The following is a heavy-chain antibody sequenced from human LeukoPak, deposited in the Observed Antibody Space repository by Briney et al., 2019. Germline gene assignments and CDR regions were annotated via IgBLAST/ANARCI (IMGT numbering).Heavy chain of an antibody. J-gene: IGHJ4*02. D-gene: IGHD5-24*01. V-gene: IGHV3-48*04. CDR2: IDSSGSNI. CDR3: ARTKEMASISYFDS. CDR1: GFTFSSYG. Sequence: GGSLRLSYAASGFTFSSYGMSWVRQAPGKGLEWVSYIDSSGSNIHYADSVKGRFTISRDNAKNSLYLQMNSLRAEDTAVYYCARTKEMASISYFDSWGQGTLVTVSS.